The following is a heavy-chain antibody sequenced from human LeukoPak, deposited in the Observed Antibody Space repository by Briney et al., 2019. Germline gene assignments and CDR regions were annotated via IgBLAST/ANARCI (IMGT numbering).Heavy chain of an antibody. CDR2: IYYSGST. Sequence: SQTLSLTCTVSGGSISSGGYYWSWIRQHPGKGLEWIGYIYYSGSTYYNPSLKSRVTISVDTSKNQFSLRLSSVTAADTAVYYCASCTNGVCPDDYWGQGTLVTVSS. CDR3: ASCTNGVCPDDY. J-gene: IGHJ4*02. CDR1: GGSISSGGYY. D-gene: IGHD2-8*01. V-gene: IGHV4-31*03.